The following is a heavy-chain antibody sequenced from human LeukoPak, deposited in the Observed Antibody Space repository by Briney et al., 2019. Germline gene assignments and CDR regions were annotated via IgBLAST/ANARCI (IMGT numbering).Heavy chain of an antibody. CDR3: ARNRERAFDI. CDR2: ISGSGGRT. Sequence: GGSLRLSCAASGFTFSSYAMSWVRQAPGKGLEWVSAISGSGGRTYYADSVKGRFTISRDNSKNTLYIQMNSLRAEDTAVYYCARNRERAFDIWGQGTMVTVSS. J-gene: IGHJ3*02. V-gene: IGHV3-23*01. D-gene: IGHD1-1*01. CDR1: GFTFSSYA.